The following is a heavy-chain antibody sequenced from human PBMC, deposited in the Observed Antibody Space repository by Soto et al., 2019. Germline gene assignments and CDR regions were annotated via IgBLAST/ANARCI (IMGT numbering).Heavy chain of an antibody. CDR3: ARGFGIVATIPDY. CDR2: IYYSGST. CDR1: GGSISSYY. D-gene: IGHD5-12*01. Sequence: SETLSLTCTVSGGSISSYYWGWIRQPPGKGLEWIGYIYYSGSTNYNPSLKSRVTISVDTSKNQFSLKLSSVTAADTAVYYCARGFGIVATIPDYWGQGTLVTVSS. J-gene: IGHJ4*02. V-gene: IGHV4-59*01.